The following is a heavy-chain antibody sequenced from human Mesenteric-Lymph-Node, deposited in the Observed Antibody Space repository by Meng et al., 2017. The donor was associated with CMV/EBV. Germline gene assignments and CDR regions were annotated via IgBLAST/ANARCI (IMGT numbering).Heavy chain of an antibody. CDR3: ARARIYYDSSGYGSSYNYAMDV. D-gene: IGHD3-22*01. CDR1: GFTFSNYW. J-gene: IGHJ6*02. CDR2: IKQDESER. V-gene: IGHV3-7*01. Sequence: GESLKISCAASGFTFSNYWMTWVRQAPGKGLEWVAKIKQDESERFYVDSVKGRFTISRDNAKNSLYLQMNSLRGEDTAIYYCARARIYYDSSGYGSSYNYAMDVWGQGTTVTVSS.